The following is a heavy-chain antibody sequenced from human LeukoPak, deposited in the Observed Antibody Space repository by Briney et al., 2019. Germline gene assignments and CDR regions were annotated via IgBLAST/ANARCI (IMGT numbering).Heavy chain of an antibody. Sequence: SETLSLTCTVSGGSISSYYWSWIRQPPGKGLEWIGYIYYSGSTNYNPSLKSRVTISVDTSKNQFSLKLSSVTAADTAVYYCARDRYYYDSSGNRYFDLWGRGTLVTVSS. D-gene: IGHD3-22*01. V-gene: IGHV4-59*12. CDR3: ARDRYYYDSSGNRYFDL. CDR2: IYYSGST. J-gene: IGHJ2*01. CDR1: GGSISSYY.